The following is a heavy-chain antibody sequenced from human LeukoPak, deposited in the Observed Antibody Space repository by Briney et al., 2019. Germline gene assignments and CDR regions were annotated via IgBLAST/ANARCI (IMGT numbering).Heavy chain of an antibody. V-gene: IGHV4-4*02. CDR2: VYHTGNT. CDR3: AKAGDYLFDY. CDR1: GASISNSNW. J-gene: IGHJ4*02. D-gene: IGHD4-17*01. Sequence: PSETLSLTCAVSGASISNSNWWSWVRQTPGTGLEWIGEVYHTGNTNYNPSLKSRVTMSVDKSKNQFSLKMSSVTAADTALYYCAKAGDYLFDYWGQGSLVTVSS.